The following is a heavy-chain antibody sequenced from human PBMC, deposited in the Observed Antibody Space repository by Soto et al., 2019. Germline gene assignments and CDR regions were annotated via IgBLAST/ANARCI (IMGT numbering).Heavy chain of an antibody. Sequence: ASVKVSCKTSGYTFSSFRISWVRQAPGQGFEWMGWISVYNGNKKYAQKFQGRVTMTTDTSTNTAYMELTGLRSDDTAIYYCAKCYSGIWYGFDFWGQGTPVTVSS. CDR1: GYTFSSFR. J-gene: IGHJ4*02. D-gene: IGHD6-13*01. V-gene: IGHV1-18*01. CDR3: AKCYSGIWYGFDF. CDR2: ISVYNGNK.